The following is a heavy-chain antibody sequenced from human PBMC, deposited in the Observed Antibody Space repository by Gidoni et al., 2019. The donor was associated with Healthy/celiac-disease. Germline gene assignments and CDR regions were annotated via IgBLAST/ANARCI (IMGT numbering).Heavy chain of an antibody. Sequence: EVQLLESGGGLVQPGGSLRLSCAASGFTFSSYALSWGRQAPGKGLEWVSAIGGSGGSTYYADSVKGRFTISRDNSKNTLYLQMNSLRAEDTAVYYCAKESTGDSSGYYGVGDDAFDIWGQGTMVTVSS. CDR1: GFTFSSYA. D-gene: IGHD3-22*01. CDR3: AKESTGDSSGYYGVGDDAFDI. V-gene: IGHV3-23*01. CDR2: IGGSGGST. J-gene: IGHJ3*02.